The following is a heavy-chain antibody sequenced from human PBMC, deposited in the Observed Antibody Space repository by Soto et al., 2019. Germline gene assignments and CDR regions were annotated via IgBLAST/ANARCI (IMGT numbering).Heavy chain of an antibody. D-gene: IGHD6-25*01. V-gene: IGHV3-23*01. Sequence: EVQLLESGVGLVQPGGSLRLSCAASGLTFSSYAMSWVRQAPGKVLEWVSAISGSGGSTYYADSVKGRFTISRDNSKNTLYLQMKSLRAEDTAVYYCAKDEAARRDYWCQGTLVTVSS. J-gene: IGHJ4*02. CDR3: AKDEAARRDY. CDR2: ISGSGGST. CDR1: GLTFSSYA.